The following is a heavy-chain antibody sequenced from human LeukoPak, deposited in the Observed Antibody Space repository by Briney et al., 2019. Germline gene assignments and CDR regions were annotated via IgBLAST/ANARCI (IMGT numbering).Heavy chain of an antibody. V-gene: IGHV3-48*04. Sequence: GGSLRLSCAASGFTSSSYSMNGVRQAPGKGLEWVSYISSSSGIIYYADSVKGRFTISRDNAKNTLYLQMNSLRAEGTAVYYSGRGFSVIGLDWGQGTLVTVSS. CDR3: GRGFSVIGLD. J-gene: IGHJ4*02. D-gene: IGHD2-21*01. CDR1: GFTSSSYS. CDR2: ISSSSGII.